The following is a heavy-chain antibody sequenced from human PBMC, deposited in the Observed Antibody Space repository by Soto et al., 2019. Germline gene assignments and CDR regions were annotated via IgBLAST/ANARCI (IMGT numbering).Heavy chain of an antibody. D-gene: IGHD4-17*01. CDR2: INHSGST. Sequence: SETLSLTCAVYGGSFSGYYWSWIRQPPGKGLEWIGEINHSGSTNYNPSLKSRVTISVDTSKNQFSLKLSSVTAADTAVYYCARGLYGDPYYFDYWGQGTLVTVSS. CDR1: GGSFSGYY. CDR3: ARGLYGDPYYFDY. V-gene: IGHV4-34*01. J-gene: IGHJ4*02.